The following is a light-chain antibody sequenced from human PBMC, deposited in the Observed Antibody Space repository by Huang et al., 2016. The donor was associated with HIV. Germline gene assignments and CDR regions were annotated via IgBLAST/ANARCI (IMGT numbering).Light chain of an antibody. CDR2: ATS. Sequence: DIQMTQSPSSVSASVGDRVTITCRASRGVSRWLAWYQQKPGKAPMLLIYATSSLQSGVPSRFSGNGSGTDFTLTINSLQPEDFATYCCQQGNSFPLTFGGGTKVEIK. J-gene: IGKJ4*01. V-gene: IGKV1D-12*01. CDR3: QQGNSFPLT. CDR1: RGVSRW.